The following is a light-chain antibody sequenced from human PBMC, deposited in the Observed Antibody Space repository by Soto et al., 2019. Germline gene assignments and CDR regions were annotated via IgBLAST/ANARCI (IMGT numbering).Light chain of an antibody. Sequence: DIVMTQSPLSLPVTPGEPASISCRSSQSLLHSNGYNYLDWYLQKPGQSPQLLIYLASSRASGVPDRFSGRGSGTDFTLKISRVEAEDVGLYYCMQTLQTPRYTFGQGTKLEIK. V-gene: IGKV2-28*01. CDR2: LAS. CDR3: MQTLQTPRYT. CDR1: QSLLHSNGYNY. J-gene: IGKJ2*01.